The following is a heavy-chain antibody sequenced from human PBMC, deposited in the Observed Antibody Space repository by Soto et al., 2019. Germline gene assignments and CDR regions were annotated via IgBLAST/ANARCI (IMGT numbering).Heavy chain of an antibody. CDR1: GFTFGSYA. CDR3: AKVKTADVLRFLEWLPYYFDY. V-gene: IGHV3-23*01. D-gene: IGHD3-3*01. CDR2: ISGSGGST. Sequence: PGGSLRLSCAASGFTFGSYAMSWVRQAPGKGLEWVSAISGSGGSTYYADSVKGRFTISRDNSKNTLYLQMNSLRAEDTAVYYCAKVKTADVLRFLEWLPYYFDYWGQGTLVTVSS. J-gene: IGHJ4*02.